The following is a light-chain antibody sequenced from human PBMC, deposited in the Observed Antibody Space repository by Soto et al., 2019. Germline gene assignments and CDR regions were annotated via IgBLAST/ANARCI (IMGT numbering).Light chain of an antibody. Sequence: QSVLTQPASVSGSPGQSITISCTGTSSDVGGYNYVSWYQQHPGKAPKLIIHEVSNRPSGVSNRFSGSKSGNTASLTISGLQAEDDADYYCSSHGGTSPFYVFGSGTKVTVL. V-gene: IGLV2-14*01. CDR1: SSDVGGYNY. CDR3: SSHGGTSPFYV. CDR2: EVS. J-gene: IGLJ1*01.